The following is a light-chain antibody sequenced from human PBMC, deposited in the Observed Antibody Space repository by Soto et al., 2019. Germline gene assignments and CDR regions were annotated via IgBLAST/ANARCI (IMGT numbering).Light chain of an antibody. CDR1: QSISGW. CDR2: DAS. V-gene: IGKV1-5*01. CDR3: QQYNTYSQT. J-gene: IGKJ1*01. Sequence: DIQMTQSPPTLCASVGDRVTMACRASQSISGWLAWYQQKPGKAPKLLIYDASNLEGGVPSRFSGTGSGTEFTLTISSLQPEDFATYYCQQYNTYSQTFGQRTKVDIK.